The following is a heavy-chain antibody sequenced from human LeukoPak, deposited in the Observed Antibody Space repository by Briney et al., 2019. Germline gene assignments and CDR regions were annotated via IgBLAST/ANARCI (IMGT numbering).Heavy chain of an antibody. CDR1: GFTFSSYG. D-gene: IGHD1-26*01. CDR3: GKDPGSGSNDY. V-gene: IGHV3-33*06. CDR2: IWYDGSNK. Sequence: GGSLRLSCAASGFTFSSYGMHWVRQAPGKGLEWVAVIWYDGSNKYYADSVKGRFTISRDNSKNTLYLQMNSLRAEDTAVYYCGKDPGSGSNDYWGQGTLVTVSS. J-gene: IGHJ4*02.